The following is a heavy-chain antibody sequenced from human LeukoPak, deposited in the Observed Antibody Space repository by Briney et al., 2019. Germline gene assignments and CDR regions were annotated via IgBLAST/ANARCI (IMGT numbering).Heavy chain of an antibody. Sequence: GGSLRLSCTTSGFAFDDFAMSWVRQPAGKGLEWVGFIRRSAYGGAAEYAASVKGRFIISRDDSKGIAYLQMNSLKTEYTAVYYCSRNGLVDFDYWGQGSRVIVSP. V-gene: IGHV3-49*04. J-gene: IGHJ4*02. CDR1: GFAFDDFA. CDR2: IRRSAYGGAA. CDR3: SRNGLVDFDY.